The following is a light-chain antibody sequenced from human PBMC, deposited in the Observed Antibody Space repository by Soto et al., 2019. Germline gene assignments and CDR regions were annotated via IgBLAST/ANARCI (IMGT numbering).Light chain of an antibody. CDR2: GAF. Sequence: EIVMTQSPATLSVSPGERATLSCRASQSVSSNLAWYQQKPGQAARLLIYGAFTRATGIPARFSGSGSGTEFTLTISSLPSEDFAVYYWQQYNNWPPAFGQGTKVEIK. J-gene: IGKJ1*01. V-gene: IGKV3-15*01. CDR1: QSVSSN. CDR3: QQYNNWPPA.